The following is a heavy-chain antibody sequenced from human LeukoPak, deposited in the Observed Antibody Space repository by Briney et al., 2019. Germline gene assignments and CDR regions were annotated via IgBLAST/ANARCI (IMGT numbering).Heavy chain of an antibody. J-gene: IGHJ3*02. CDR1: GFTFSSYS. Sequence: GGSLRLSCAASGFTFSSYSMNWVRQAPGKALEWVLSISSSSSYIYYADSVKGRFTISRDNAKNSLYLQMNSLRAEDTAVYYCARGFTYYDFWSGSLGAFDIWGQGTMVTVSS. CDR2: ISSSSSYI. CDR3: ARGFTYYDFWSGSLGAFDI. V-gene: IGHV3-21*01. D-gene: IGHD3-3*01.